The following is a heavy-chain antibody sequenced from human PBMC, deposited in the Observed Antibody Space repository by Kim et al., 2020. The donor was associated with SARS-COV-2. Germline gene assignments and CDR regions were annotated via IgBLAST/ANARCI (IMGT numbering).Heavy chain of an antibody. J-gene: IGHJ4*02. CDR3: NRQSHPGVYAYDY. V-gene: IGHV3-73*01. Sequence: YAKSVKGRINMSRDESKNTAYLQMTRLKAEHTSVYDCNRQSHPGVYAYDYWGQGTLVTVSS. D-gene: IGHD6-6*01.